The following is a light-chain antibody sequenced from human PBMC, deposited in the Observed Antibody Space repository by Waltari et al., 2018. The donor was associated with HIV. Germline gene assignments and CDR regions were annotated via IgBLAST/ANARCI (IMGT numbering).Light chain of an antibody. CDR1: TSNIETNY. CDR2: DNN. J-gene: IGLJ2*01. Sequence: QPVLTQPPSVSAAPGRSVTITCSGRTSNIETNYLSWYQQIPGTAPKLLIYDNNKRPSGIPERFSGSKSATSATLGITGLQTGDEAEYFCGTWDSSLNTPVFGGGSRLTVL. V-gene: IGLV1-51*01. CDR3: GTWDSSLNTPV.